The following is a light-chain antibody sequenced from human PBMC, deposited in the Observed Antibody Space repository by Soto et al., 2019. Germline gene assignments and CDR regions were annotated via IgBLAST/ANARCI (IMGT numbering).Light chain of an antibody. CDR1: QSVSSY. CDR2: DAS. Sequence: EIALRHHPASLSLYPGERATLSCRASQSVSSYLAWYQQKPGQAPRLLIYDASNRATGIPARFSGSGSGTDFTLTISSLEPEDFAVYYCQPYGSSPLITFGPGTKVDIK. CDR3: QPYGSSPLIT. V-gene: IGKV3-11*01. J-gene: IGKJ3*01.